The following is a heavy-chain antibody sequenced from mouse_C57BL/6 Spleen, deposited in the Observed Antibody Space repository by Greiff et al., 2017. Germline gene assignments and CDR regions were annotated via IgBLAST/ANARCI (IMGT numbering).Heavy chain of an antibody. CDR1: GFNIKDYY. J-gene: IGHJ2*01. CDR2: IDPEDGET. Sequence: VQLQQSGAELVKPGASVKLSCTASGFNIKDYYMHWVKQRTEQGLEWIGRIDPEDGETKYAPKFQGKATIPADTSSNTAYLQLSRLTSEDTAVYYCASYYGSSSYDFDYWGQGTTLTVSS. D-gene: IGHD1-1*01. CDR3: ASYYGSSSYDFDY. V-gene: IGHV14-2*01.